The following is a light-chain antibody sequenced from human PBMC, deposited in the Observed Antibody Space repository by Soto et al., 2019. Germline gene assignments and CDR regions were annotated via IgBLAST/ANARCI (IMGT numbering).Light chain of an antibody. Sequence: IRWTQSPATLSLSPEETATRSCRANQLISNYLAWYQQKPGQAPRLLIYDASNRATGIPARFSGSGSGTAFTLTLRCLDPEDFAVYYCQQRGNWPRTFGGGTKVDIK. CDR2: DAS. CDR3: QQRGNWPRT. V-gene: IGKV3-11*01. J-gene: IGKJ4*01. CDR1: QLISNY.